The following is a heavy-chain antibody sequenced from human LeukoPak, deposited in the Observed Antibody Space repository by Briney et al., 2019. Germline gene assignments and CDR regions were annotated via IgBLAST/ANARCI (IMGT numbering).Heavy chain of an antibody. V-gene: IGHV4-30-2*01. CDR1: GGSISSGGYS. CDR3: ARGRGGYYDSSGDDAFDI. CDR2: IYHSGST. Sequence: KPSETLSLTCAVSGGSISSGGYSWSWIRQPPGKGLEWIGYIYHSGSTYYNPSLKSRVTISVDRSKNQFSLKLSSVTAADTAVYYCARGRGGYYDSSGDDAFDIWGQGTMVTVSS. J-gene: IGHJ3*02. D-gene: IGHD3-22*01.